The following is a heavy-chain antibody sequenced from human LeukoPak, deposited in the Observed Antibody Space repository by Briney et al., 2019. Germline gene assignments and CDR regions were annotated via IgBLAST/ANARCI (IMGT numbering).Heavy chain of an antibody. Sequence: SETLSLTCTVSGGSISSYYWSWIRQPPGKGLEWIGYIYYSGSTNYNPSLKSRVTISVDTSKNQSSLKLSSVTAADTAVYYCARTCGGDCYYYYYMDVWGKGTTVTVSS. J-gene: IGHJ6*03. CDR1: GGSISSYY. CDR2: IYYSGST. V-gene: IGHV4-59*01. D-gene: IGHD2-21*01. CDR3: ARTCGGDCYYYYYMDV.